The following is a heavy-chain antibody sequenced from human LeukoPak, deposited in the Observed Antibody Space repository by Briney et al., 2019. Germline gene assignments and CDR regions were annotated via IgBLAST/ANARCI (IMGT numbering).Heavy chain of an antibody. D-gene: IGHD6-13*01. Sequence: ASVKVSCKASGYTFTCYYMHWVRQAPGQGLEWMGWINPNSGGTNYAQKFQGRVTMTRDTSISTAYMELSRLRSDDTAVYYCARCRVNSRNWFDPWGQGTLVTVSS. V-gene: IGHV1-2*02. CDR2: INPNSGGT. J-gene: IGHJ5*02. CDR3: ARCRVNSRNWFDP. CDR1: GYTFTCYY.